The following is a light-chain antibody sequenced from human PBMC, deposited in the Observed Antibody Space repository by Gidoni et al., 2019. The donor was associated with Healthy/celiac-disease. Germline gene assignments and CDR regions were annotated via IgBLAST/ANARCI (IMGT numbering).Light chain of an antibody. CDR1: KSVSSY. Sequence: EIVLTQSPATLSLSPGERATLSCRTSKSVSSYLGWYQQKPGQAPRLLIYDASNRATGIQARCSGRWSGTDFTLTISILEPEDFAVYYCQQRSNWPTFGQGTRLEIK. CDR2: DAS. V-gene: IGKV3-11*01. CDR3: QQRSNWPT. J-gene: IGKJ5*01.